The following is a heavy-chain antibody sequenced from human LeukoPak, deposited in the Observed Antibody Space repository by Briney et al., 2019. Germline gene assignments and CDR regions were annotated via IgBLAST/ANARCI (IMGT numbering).Heavy chain of an antibody. D-gene: IGHD3-22*01. Sequence: GGSLRLSCAASGFTVSSNYMSWIRQAPGKGLEWVSYISSSGSTIYYADSVKGRFTISRDNAKNSLYLQMNSLRAEDTAVYYCARATYYYDSSGYYYYYWGQGTLVTVSS. V-gene: IGHV3-11*04. CDR2: ISSSGSTI. J-gene: IGHJ4*02. CDR1: GFTVSSNY. CDR3: ARATYYYDSSGYYYYY.